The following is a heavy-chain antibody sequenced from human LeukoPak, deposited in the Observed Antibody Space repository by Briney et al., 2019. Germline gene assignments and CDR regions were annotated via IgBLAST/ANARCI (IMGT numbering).Heavy chain of an antibody. V-gene: IGHV4-34*12. CDR3: ARDSGYNVNDHDVNAFDI. CDR2: IFHSGST. Sequence: PSETLSLTCAVYGGSFTDYYWSWIRQPPGKGLEWIAEIFHSGSTNYNPSLKSRLSISVDTSKDQFSLKLSSVTAADTALYYCARDSGYNVNDHDVNAFDIWGQGTMVTISS. J-gene: IGHJ3*02. CDR1: GGSFTDYY. D-gene: IGHD5-24*01.